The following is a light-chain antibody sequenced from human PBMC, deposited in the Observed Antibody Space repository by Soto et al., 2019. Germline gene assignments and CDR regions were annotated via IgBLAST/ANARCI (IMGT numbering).Light chain of an antibody. CDR1: QSVGSS. V-gene: IGKV3-20*01. CDR3: QQYAGSPPWT. CDR2: GAS. J-gene: IGKJ1*01. Sequence: IVLTQSPGTLSLSPGESATLSCTASQSVGSSLAWYQQKPGQAPRLLIYGASSRATGIPDRFSGSGSGTDFTLTISRLEPEDFAVYYCQQYAGSPPWTFGQGTKVEIK.